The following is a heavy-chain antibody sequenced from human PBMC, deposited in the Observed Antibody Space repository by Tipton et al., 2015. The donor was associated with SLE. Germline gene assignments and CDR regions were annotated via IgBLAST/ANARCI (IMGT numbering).Heavy chain of an antibody. CDR1: GDSISNYF. CDR3: ARAARYYDSTGHPPYYSYYMDV. Sequence: TLSLTCSVSGDSISNYFWTWIRQPPGKGLEWIGYIYTSGSTNPNPSLKSRVTIAADTSKNQVSLQLRSVTAADTAVYYCARAARYYDSTGHPPYYSYYMDVWGKGTTVTVSS. D-gene: IGHD3-22*01. V-gene: IGHV4-4*08. J-gene: IGHJ6*03. CDR2: IYTSGST.